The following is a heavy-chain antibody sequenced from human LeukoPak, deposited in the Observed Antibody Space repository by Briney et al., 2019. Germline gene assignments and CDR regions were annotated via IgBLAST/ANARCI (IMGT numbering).Heavy chain of an antibody. CDR2: ISWNSGSI. CDR3: AKDMGDSIAARPGAFDY. V-gene: IGHV3-9*03. Sequence: GRSLRLSCAASGFTFDDYAMHWVRQAPGKGLEWVSGISWNSGSIGYADSVKGRFTISRDNAKNSLYLQMNSLRAEDMALYYCAKDMGDSIAARPGAFDYWGQGPLVTVSS. J-gene: IGHJ4*02. D-gene: IGHD6-6*01. CDR1: GFTFDDYA.